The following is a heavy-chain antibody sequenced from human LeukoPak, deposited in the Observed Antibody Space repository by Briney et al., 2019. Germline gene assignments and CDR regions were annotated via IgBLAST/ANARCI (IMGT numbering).Heavy chain of an antibody. CDR1: GYTFTSYA. CDR2: ISAYNGNT. D-gene: IGHD3-22*01. CDR3: ARSYDSSGYYHPHFDY. J-gene: IGHJ4*02. Sequence: ASVKVSCKASGYTFTSYAMHWVRQAPGQGLEWMGWISAYNGNTNYAQKLQGRVTMTTDTSTSTAYMELRSLRSDDTAVYYCARSYDSSGYYHPHFDYWGQGTLVTVSS. V-gene: IGHV1-18*04.